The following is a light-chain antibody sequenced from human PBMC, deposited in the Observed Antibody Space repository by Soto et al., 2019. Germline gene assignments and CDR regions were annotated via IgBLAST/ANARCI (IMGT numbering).Light chain of an antibody. J-gene: IGKJ1*01. Sequence: AIQMTQSPSSLSASVGDTVTITCRASQGIRNDLGWYQQKPGKAPKLLIYAASNLQSGVPSRFSGSGSGTDFSLTFSSLQPEDFATYYCLQDYGYPLTFGQGTKVEIK. CDR2: AAS. CDR3: LQDYGYPLT. V-gene: IGKV1-6*01. CDR1: QGIRND.